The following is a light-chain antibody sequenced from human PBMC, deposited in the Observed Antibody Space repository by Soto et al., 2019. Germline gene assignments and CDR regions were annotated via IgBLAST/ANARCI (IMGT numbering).Light chain of an antibody. V-gene: IGLV2-14*01. CDR3: CSYTGSCALF. CDR1: SSDVGGYNY. J-gene: IGLJ2*01. Sequence: QSALTQPASVSGSPGQSITISCTGTSSDVGGYNYVSWYQQHPGKVPKLIIYEVSKRPSGISDRFSGSKSGNTASLTISGLQAEDEADYYCCSYTGSCALFFGAGTKLTVL. CDR2: EVS.